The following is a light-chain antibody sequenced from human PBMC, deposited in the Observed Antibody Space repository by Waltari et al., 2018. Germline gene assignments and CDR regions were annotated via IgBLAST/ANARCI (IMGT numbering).Light chain of an antibody. CDR2: RNN. J-gene: IGLJ1*01. CDR3: AAWDGSLSGYV. V-gene: IGLV1-47*01. Sequence: QSVLTQPPSASGTPGQRVTISCSGSSSNLGSNYVYWYQQLPGTAPKLLIYRNNQRPSGGPNRFSGSKSGTSASLTIRGLRSEDEADYYCAAWDGSLSGYVFGTGTKVTVL. CDR1: SSNLGSNY.